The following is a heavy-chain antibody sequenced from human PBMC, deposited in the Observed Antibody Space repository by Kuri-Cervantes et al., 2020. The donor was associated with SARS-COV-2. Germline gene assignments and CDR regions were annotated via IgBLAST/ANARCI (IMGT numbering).Heavy chain of an antibody. J-gene: IGHJ5*02. CDR3: ARRTTVTQREHWFDP. CDR2: ISAYNGNT. D-gene: IGHD4-17*01. Sequence: ASVKVSCKASGYTFTSYGISWVRQAPGQGLEWMGWISAYNGNTNYAQKLQGRVTMTTDTSTSTAYMELRSLRSDDTAVYYCARRTTVTQREHWFDPWGQGTLVTVSS. CDR1: GYTFTSYG. V-gene: IGHV1-18*04.